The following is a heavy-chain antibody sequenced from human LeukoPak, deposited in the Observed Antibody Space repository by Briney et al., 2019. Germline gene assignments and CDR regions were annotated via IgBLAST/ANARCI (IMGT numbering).Heavy chain of an antibody. CDR2: ISGSGGST. D-gene: IGHD1-26*01. V-gene: IGHV3-23*01. CDR3: AKAGLQWELLCWFDP. Sequence: PGGSLRLSCAASGFTFSSYGMSWVRQAPGKGLEWGSAISGSGGSTYYADSVKGRFTISRDNSKNTLYLQMNSLRAEGTAVYYCAKAGLQWELLCWFDPWGQGTLVTVSS. J-gene: IGHJ5*02. CDR1: GFTFSSYG.